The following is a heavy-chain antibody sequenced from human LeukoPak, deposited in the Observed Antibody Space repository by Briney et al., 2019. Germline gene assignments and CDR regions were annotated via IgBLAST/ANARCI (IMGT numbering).Heavy chain of an antibody. V-gene: IGHV3-53*01. CDR2: IYSGGST. J-gene: IGHJ4*02. Sequence: GGSLRLSCAASGFTVSSNYMSWVRQAPGKGLEWVSVIYSGGSTYYADSVKGRFTISRDNSKNTLYLQMNSLRAEDTAVYYCARVGLGSGWYYYFDYWGQGTLVTVSS. CDR1: GFTVSSNY. D-gene: IGHD6-19*01. CDR3: ARVGLGSGWYYYFDY.